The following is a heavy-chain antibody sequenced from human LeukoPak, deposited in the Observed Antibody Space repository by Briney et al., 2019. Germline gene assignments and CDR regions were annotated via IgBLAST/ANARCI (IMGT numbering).Heavy chain of an antibody. Sequence: PSETLSLTCTVSGYSISSEYYWGRIRQPPGKGLEWIGSIYHSGSTYYNPSLKSRVTISVDTSKNQFSLKLSSVTAADTAVYYCARDRGPGVGATGYYFHYWGQGTLVTVSS. D-gene: IGHD1-26*01. V-gene: IGHV4-38-2*02. J-gene: IGHJ4*02. CDR3: ARDRGPGVGATGYYFHY. CDR1: GYSISSEYY. CDR2: IYHSGST.